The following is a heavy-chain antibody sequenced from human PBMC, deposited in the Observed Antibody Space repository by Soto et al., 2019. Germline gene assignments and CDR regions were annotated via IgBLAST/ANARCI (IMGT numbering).Heavy chain of an antibody. J-gene: IGHJ6*02. Sequence: ASVKVSCKASGYTFTSYGISWVRQAPGQGLEWMGWISAYNGNTNYAQKLQGRVTMTTDTSTSTAYMELRSLRSDDTAVYYCARDKEIVVVPAALIYYYYDGMDVWGQGTTVTVSS. V-gene: IGHV1-18*01. D-gene: IGHD2-2*01. CDR1: GYTFTSYG. CDR3: ARDKEIVVVPAALIYYYYDGMDV. CDR2: ISAYNGNT.